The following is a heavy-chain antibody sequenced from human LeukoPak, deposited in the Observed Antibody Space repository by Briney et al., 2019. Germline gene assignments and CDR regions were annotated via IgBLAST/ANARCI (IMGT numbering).Heavy chain of an antibody. CDR3: ARDYGGNSGGMDV. CDR2: ITSSGSTI. CDR1: GFTFSSYS. J-gene: IGHJ6*02. D-gene: IGHD4-23*01. Sequence: PGGSLRLSCAASGFTFSSYSMNWVRQAPGKGLEWVSYITSSGSTIYYADSVKGRFTISRDNAKNSLYLQMNSLRAEDTAVYYCARDYGGNSGGMDVWGQGTTVTVSS. V-gene: IGHV3-48*04.